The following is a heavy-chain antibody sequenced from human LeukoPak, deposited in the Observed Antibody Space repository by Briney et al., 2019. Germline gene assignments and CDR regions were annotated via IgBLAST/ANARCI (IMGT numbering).Heavy chain of an antibody. Sequence: SQTLSLTCAISGDSVSSNSAAWNWIRQPPGKGLEWIAYVYYSGSANYNPSLKSRVTISLDTSKSQFSLKLRSVTAADTAVYYCATSPGWPDFNFDYWGQGTLVTVSS. CDR2: VYYSGSA. CDR1: GDSVSSNSAA. J-gene: IGHJ4*02. D-gene: IGHD2-15*01. V-gene: IGHV4-61*01. CDR3: ATSPGWPDFNFDY.